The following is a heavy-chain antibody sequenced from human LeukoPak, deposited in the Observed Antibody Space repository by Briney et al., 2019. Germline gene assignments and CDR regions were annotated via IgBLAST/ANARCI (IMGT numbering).Heavy chain of an antibody. Sequence: PGGSLRLSCAASGFTFSSYEMNWVRQAPGKGLEWVSAISGSGGSTYYADSVKGRFTISRDNSKNTLYLQMNSLRAEDTAVYYCAKSSGNDPLYFDYWGQGTLVTVSS. V-gene: IGHV3-23*01. CDR1: GFTFSSYE. J-gene: IGHJ4*02. CDR3: AKSSGNDPLYFDY. CDR2: ISGSGGST. D-gene: IGHD4-23*01.